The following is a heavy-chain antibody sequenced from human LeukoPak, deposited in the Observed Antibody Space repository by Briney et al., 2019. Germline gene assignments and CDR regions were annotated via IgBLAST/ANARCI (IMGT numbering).Heavy chain of an antibody. CDR1: GFSVSDYS. D-gene: IGHD3-16*01. V-gene: IGHV3-11*05. CDR3: TRERRGSYYAFES. J-gene: IGHJ4*02. Sequence: PGGSLRLSCAASGFSVSDYSISWIRQSPGKGLEWISYVTSGSGSTNYADSVKGRFTISRDNAKNSVALQLDGLRADDTAVYFCTRERRGSYYAFESWGQGALVTVSS. CDR2: VTSGSGST.